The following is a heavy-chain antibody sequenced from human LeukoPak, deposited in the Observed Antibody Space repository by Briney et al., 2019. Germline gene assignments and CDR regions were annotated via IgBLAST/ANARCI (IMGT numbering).Heavy chain of an antibody. D-gene: IGHD6-19*01. CDR3: ATDLKKGDSGCFDY. V-gene: IGHV7-4-1*02. CDR1: GYTFSSCA. J-gene: IGHJ4*02. Sequence: ASVKVSCKASGYTFSSCAINWVRQAPGQGLEWMGWINTNTGNPTYAQGFTGRFVFSLDTSVSTAYLHISSLEAEDTAIYYCATDLKKGDSGCFDYWGQGTLVTVSS. CDR2: INTNTGNP.